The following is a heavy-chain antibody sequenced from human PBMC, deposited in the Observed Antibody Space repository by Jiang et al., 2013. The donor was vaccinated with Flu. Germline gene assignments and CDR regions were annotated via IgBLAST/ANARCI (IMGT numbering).Heavy chain of an antibody. CDR2: INTNTGNP. V-gene: IGHV7-4-1*02. CDR1: GYTFTSYA. CDR3: ARVERRPSSSWYDYCAMDV. J-gene: IGHJ6*02. D-gene: IGHD6-13*01. Sequence: GYTFTSYAMNWVRQAPGQGLEWMGWINTNTGNPTYAQGFTGRFVFSLDTSVSTAYLQISSLKAEDAAVYYCARVERRPSSSWYDYCAMDVWGQGTTVTVSS.